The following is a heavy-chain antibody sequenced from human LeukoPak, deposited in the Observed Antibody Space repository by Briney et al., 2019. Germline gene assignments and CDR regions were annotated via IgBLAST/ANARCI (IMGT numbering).Heavy chain of an antibody. J-gene: IGHJ4*02. V-gene: IGHV3-30-3*01. CDR3: ARDGIVGSPLFKFDY. CDR1: GFTFNNYA. CDR2: ISFDGGNK. Sequence: GGSLRLSCAASGFTFNNYAIHWVRQAPGKGLEWVAIISFDGGNKYYADSVKGRFTISRDNSKNTLYLQMNSLRAEDTAVYYCARDGIVGSPLFKFDYWGQGTLVAVSS. D-gene: IGHD1-26*01.